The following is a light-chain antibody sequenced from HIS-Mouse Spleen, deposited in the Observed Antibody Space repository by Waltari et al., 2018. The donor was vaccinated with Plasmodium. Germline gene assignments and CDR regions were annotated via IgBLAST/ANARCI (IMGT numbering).Light chain of an antibody. V-gene: IGLV2-23*01. CDR2: DGS. J-gene: IGLJ2*01. CDR1: SSDVGSYNL. CDR3: CSYAGSSTLV. Sequence: QSALTQPASVSGSPGQSITISCTGTSSDVGSYNLVSWYQQHPGKAPKLMIYDGSKRPSWVSNRFSGSKSGNTASLTISGLQAEDDADYYCCSYAGSSTLVFGGGTKLTVL.